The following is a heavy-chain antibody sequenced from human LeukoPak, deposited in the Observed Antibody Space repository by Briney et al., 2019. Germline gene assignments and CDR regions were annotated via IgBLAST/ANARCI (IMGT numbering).Heavy chain of an antibody. CDR2: FDPEDGET. J-gene: IGHJ6*03. V-gene: IGHV1-24*01. Sequence: ASVKVSCKVSGYTLTELSMHWVRQAPGKGLEWMGGFDPEDGETTYARKFQGRVTMTEDTSTDTAYMELSSLSSEETAVYYCATATHHFYMDVWGKGTTVTVSS. CDR1: GYTLTELS. CDR3: ATATHHFYMDV.